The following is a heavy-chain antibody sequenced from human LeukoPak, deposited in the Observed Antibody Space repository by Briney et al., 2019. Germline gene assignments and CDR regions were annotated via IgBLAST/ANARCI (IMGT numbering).Heavy chain of an antibody. CDR1: SGSISSYY. Sequence: SETLSLTCTVSSGSISSYYWSWIRQPAGKGLEWIGRIYTSGSTNYNPSLKSRVTMSVDTSKNQFSLKLSSVTAADTAVYYCARDSELMTNWYFDLWGRGTLVTVSS. CDR3: ARDSELMTNWYFDL. D-gene: IGHD1-14*01. J-gene: IGHJ2*01. CDR2: IYTSGST. V-gene: IGHV4-4*07.